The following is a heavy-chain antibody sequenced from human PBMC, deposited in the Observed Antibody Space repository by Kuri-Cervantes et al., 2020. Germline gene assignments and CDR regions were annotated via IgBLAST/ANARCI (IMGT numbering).Heavy chain of an antibody. CDR2: INHSGST. CDR1: GGSFSDYF. Sequence: GSLRLSCAVYGGSFSDYFWSWIRQPPGKGLEWIGEINHSGSTNYNPSLKSRVTISVDTSKNQFSLKLSSVTAADTAVYYCARHIVATIFGPRGSPKISGMDVWGKGTTVTVSS. D-gene: IGHD5-12*01. V-gene: IGHV4-34*01. CDR3: ARHIVATIFGPRGSPKISGMDV. J-gene: IGHJ6*03.